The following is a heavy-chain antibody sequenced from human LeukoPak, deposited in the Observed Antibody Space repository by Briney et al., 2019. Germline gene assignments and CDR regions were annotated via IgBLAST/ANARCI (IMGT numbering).Heavy chain of an antibody. V-gene: IGHV1-46*01. CDR1: GYTFASYY. D-gene: IGHD1-26*01. J-gene: IGHJ6*02. CDR3: ARVGSYSGDYYGMDV. CDR2: INPSGGST. Sequence: ASVKVSCKASGYTFASYYMHWVRQAPGQGLEWMGIINPSGGSTSYAQKFQGRVTMTRDTSTSTVYMELSSLRSEDTAVYYCARVGSYSGDYYGMDVWGQGTTVTVSS.